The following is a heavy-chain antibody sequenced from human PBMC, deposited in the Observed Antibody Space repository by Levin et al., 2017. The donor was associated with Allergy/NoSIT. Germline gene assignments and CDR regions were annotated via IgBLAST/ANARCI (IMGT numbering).Heavy chain of an antibody. J-gene: IGHJ2*01. D-gene: IGHD5-24*01. Sequence: ASVKVSCKASGGTFSSYAISWVRQAPGQGLEWMGGIIPIFGTANYAQKFQGRVTITADESTSTAYMELSSLRSEDTAVYYCAREEMATIKDWYFDLWGRGTLVTVSS. CDR3: AREEMATIKDWYFDL. V-gene: IGHV1-69*13. CDR1: GGTFSSYA. CDR2: IIPIFGTA.